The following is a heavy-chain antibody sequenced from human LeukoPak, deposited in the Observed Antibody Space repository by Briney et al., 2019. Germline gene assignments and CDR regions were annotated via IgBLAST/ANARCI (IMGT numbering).Heavy chain of an antibody. V-gene: IGHV4-59*01. CDR1: GGSISTDY. CDR3: ARVEWELLTFDP. CDR2: IFYSGST. J-gene: IGHJ5*02. Sequence: SETLSLTCTVSGGSISTDYWSWIRQPPGKGLEWIGYIFYSGSTNYNPSLKSRLTISIDTSKHQFSLKLSSVTAADTAVYYCARVEWELLTFDPWGQGTLVTVSS. D-gene: IGHD1-26*01.